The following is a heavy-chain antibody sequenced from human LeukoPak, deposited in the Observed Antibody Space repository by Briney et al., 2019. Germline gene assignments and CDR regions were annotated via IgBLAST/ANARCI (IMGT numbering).Heavy chain of an antibody. V-gene: IGHV1-8*01. CDR3: ARRSGYDTYGSWFDP. J-gene: IGHJ5*02. CDR2: MNPNSGNT. Sequence: ASVNVSCKPSGYTFTSYDINWVRQATGQGLEWMGWMNPNSGNTGYAQKFQGRVTMTRNTSISTAYMELSSLRSEDTAVYYCARRSGYDTYGSWFDPWGQGTLVTVSS. D-gene: IGHD3/OR15-3a*01. CDR1: GYTFTSYD.